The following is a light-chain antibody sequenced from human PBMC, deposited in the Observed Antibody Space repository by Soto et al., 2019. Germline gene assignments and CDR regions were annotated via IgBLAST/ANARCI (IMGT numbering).Light chain of an antibody. V-gene: IGLV1-44*01. J-gene: IGLJ1*01. CDR3: AAWDVSLNVYV. Sequence: QSVLTQPPSASGTPGQRVTISCSGSSSSIGSNSVNWYQQVPRTAPKVLIYTNNQRPSGVPDRFSGSKSGTSASLAISGLQAEDEADYYCAAWDVSLNVYVFGTGTKVTVL. CDR2: TNN. CDR1: SSSIGSNS.